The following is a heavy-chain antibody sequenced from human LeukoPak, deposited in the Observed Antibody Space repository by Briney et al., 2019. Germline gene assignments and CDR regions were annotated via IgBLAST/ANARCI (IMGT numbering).Heavy chain of an antibody. V-gene: IGHV3-23*01. J-gene: IGHJ6*03. Sequence: PGGSLRLSCAASGFTFSSYAMSWVRQAPGKGLEWVSAMSGSGGSTCYADSVKGRFTISRDNSKNTLYLQMNSLRAEDTAVYYCAKALATAYYYYYMDVWGKGTTVTVSS. CDR3: AKALATAYYYYYMDV. CDR2: MSGSGGST. D-gene: IGHD1-26*01. CDR1: GFTFSSYA.